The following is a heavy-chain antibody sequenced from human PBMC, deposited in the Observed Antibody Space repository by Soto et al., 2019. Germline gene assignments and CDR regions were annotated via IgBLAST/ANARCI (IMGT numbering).Heavy chain of an antibody. CDR3: ARDKITGLFDY. D-gene: IGHD2-8*02. CDR2: INHSGST. V-gene: IGHV4-34*01. CDR1: GGSFSGYY. J-gene: IGHJ4*02. Sequence: QVKLQQWGAGLLKPSETLSLTCAVYGGSFSGYYWTWIRQPPGTGLEWIGEINHSGSTNYNPSLKSRVTISVDTSTNQFSLKLTSVTAADTAVYYCARDKITGLFDYWGQGPLVTFSS.